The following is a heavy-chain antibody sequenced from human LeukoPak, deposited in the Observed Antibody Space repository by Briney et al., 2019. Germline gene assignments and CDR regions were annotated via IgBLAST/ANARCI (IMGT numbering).Heavy chain of an antibody. CDR1: GYTFTGYG. CDR2: ISAYNGNT. CDR3: ASHYYDSSGYYDPFDY. J-gene: IGHJ4*02. V-gene: IGHV1-18*01. Sequence: ASVKVSCKASGYTFTGYGISWVRQAPGQGLEWMGWISAYNGNTNYAQKLQGRVTMTTDTSTSTAYMELRSLRSDDTAVYYCASHYYDSSGYYDPFDYWGQGTLVTVSS. D-gene: IGHD3-22*01.